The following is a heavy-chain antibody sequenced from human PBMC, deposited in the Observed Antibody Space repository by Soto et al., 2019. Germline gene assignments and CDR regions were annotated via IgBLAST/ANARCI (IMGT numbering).Heavy chain of an antibody. CDR1: GFTFNNYA. D-gene: IGHD3-10*01. J-gene: IGHJ4*02. Sequence: EVQLLESGGGLVQPGGSLRLSCAASGFTFNNYAMTWVRQAPGKGLEWVSAISGGGDTTSYADSVKGRFTVSRDGSKHTLSLQMSSLTAEETALYYCAKGRGGLGSLTPRVDFWGQGTLVTVSS. CDR3: AKGRGGLGSLTPRVDF. CDR2: ISGGGDTT. V-gene: IGHV3-23*01.